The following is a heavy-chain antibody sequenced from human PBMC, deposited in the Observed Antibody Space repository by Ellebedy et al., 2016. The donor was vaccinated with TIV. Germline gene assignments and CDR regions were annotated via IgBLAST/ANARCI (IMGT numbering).Heavy chain of an antibody. V-gene: IGHV3-33*01. CDR3: ARGGWAAAGFLDY. CDR2: IWSDGSIK. Sequence: GESLKISCAASGFSFSSYGMHWVRQAPGKGLEWVAVIWSDGSIKYSADSVKGRFTISRDNSKNTLYLQMNSLRAGDTAVYYWARGGWAAAGFLDYWGQGTLVTVSS. CDR1: GFSFSSYG. J-gene: IGHJ4*02. D-gene: IGHD6-13*01.